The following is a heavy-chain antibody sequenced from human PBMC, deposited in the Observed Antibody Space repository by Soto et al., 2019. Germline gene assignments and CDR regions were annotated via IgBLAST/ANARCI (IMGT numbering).Heavy chain of an antibody. CDR1: GGTFSSYA. D-gene: IGHD1-7*01. CDR2: IIPIFGTA. CDR3: ARVETGTTWFDP. J-gene: IGHJ5*02. V-gene: IGHV1-69*13. Sequence: SVKVSCKASGGTFSSYAISWVRQAPGQGLEWMGGIIPIFGTANYAQKFQGRVTITADESTSTAYMELSSLRSEDTAVYYCARVETGTTWFDPWGQGTLVTVSS.